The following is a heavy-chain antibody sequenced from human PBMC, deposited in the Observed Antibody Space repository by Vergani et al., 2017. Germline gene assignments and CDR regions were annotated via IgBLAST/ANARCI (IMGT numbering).Heavy chain of an antibody. V-gene: IGHV3-11*04. CDR3: AKNPGISTTRHYYAMDV. CDR1: GFKFSDHY. J-gene: IGHJ6*02. D-gene: IGHD1-1*01. CDR2: ISPGASPV. Sequence: LEESGGGSVKPGGSLRLSCAASGFKFSDHYMSWIRQAPGQGLEWVTHISPGASPVSYTASVTGRFTVSRDNDNNSLTLDMTTLRVEDTSVYYCAKNPGISTTRHYYAMDVWGQGTTVTVSS.